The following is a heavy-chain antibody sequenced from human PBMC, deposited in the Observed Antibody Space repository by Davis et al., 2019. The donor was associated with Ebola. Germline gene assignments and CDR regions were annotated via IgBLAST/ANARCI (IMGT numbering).Heavy chain of an antibody. Sequence: PGGSLRLSCAVYGGSFSGYYWSWIRQPPGKGLEWIGEINHSGSTNYNPSLKSRVTISVDTSKNQFSLKLSSVTAADTAVYYCASIIAAGYYYYYMDVWGKGTTVTVSS. D-gene: IGHD6-25*01. J-gene: IGHJ6*03. CDR2: INHSGST. CDR1: GGSFSGYY. CDR3: ASIIAAGYYYYYMDV. V-gene: IGHV4-34*01.